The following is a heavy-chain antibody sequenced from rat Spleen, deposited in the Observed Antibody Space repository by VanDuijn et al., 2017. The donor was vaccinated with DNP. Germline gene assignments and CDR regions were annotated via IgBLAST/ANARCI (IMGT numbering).Heavy chain of an antibody. CDR1: GFSLTSYG. J-gene: IGHJ2*01. CDR3: ARESYWFDY. CDR2: IWSGGST. V-gene: IGHV2-15*01. D-gene: IGHD4-2*01. Sequence: QVQLKESGPGLVQPSQTLSLTCTVSGFSLTSYGVSWVRQPPGKGLEWIGAIWSGGSTDYNSALKSRLSITRDTSKRQVFLKVNSLQSEDTATYFCARESYWFDYWGQGVMVTVSS.